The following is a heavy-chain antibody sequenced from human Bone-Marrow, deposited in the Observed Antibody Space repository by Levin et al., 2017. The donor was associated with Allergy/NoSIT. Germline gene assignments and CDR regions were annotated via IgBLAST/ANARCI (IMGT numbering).Heavy chain of an antibody. V-gene: IGHV4-39*01. Sequence: SCTVSGGSIYSSRYYWGWIRQSPGKGLEWIGNIFESGSTYYNPSLKSRVTISVDSSKNQMSLQLNSVTAADTAMYYCARPPVDYYDILTGYYIGRGFFDLWGRGTVVVVSS. J-gene: IGHJ2*01. CDR2: IFESGST. CDR1: GGSIYSSRYY. D-gene: IGHD3-9*01. CDR3: ARPPVDYYDILTGYYIGRGFFDL.